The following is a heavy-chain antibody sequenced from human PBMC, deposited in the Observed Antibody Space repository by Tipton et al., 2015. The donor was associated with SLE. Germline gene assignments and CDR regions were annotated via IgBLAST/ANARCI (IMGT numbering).Heavy chain of an antibody. Sequence: TLSLTCAVYGGSFTDLYWSWIRQTPGKGLEWMGEINHSGNSNYNPSLKSRIIMSVDTSKNQFSLNLTSVTAADTAVYYCARRRFQSASDSWGQGTLVSVSS. CDR1: GGSFTDLY. J-gene: IGHJ4*02. CDR3: ARRRFQSASDS. V-gene: IGHV4-34*10. CDR2: INHSGNS. D-gene: IGHD2-21*01.